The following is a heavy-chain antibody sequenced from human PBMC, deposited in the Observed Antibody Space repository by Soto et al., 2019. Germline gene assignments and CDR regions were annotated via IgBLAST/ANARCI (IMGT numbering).Heavy chain of an antibody. Sequence: QVQLVQSGAEVKKPGASVKVSCKASGYTFINYGISWVRQAPGQGLEWMGWISGYNGNTDYAQKLQGRVTMTTDTSTTTAYMELRSLRSDDTAVSYCARVSTTVTTLGADFDYSGQGTLVTVSS. CDR2: ISGYNGNT. J-gene: IGHJ4*02. D-gene: IGHD4-17*01. CDR3: ARVSTTVTTLGADFDY. V-gene: IGHV1-18*01. CDR1: GYTFINYG.